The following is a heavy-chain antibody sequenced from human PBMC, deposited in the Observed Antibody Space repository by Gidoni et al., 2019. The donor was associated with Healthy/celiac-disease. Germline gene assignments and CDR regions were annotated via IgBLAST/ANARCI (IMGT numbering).Heavy chain of an antibody. CDR2: INPNRGDT. CDR3: AREGGYSGYGLEV. D-gene: IGHD5-12*01. V-gene: IGHV1-2*06. J-gene: IGHJ4*02. CDR1: GYTFTGYY. Sequence: QVQLVQSGAEVKKPGASVKVSCKASGYTFTGYYMHWVRQAPGQGLEWMGRINPNRGDTNSAQKFQGRVTMTRDTSISTAYMELSRLRSDDTALYYCAREGGYSGYGLEVWGQGTLVTVSS.